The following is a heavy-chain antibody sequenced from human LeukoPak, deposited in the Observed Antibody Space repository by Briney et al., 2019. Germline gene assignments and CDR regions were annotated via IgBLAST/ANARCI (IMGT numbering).Heavy chain of an antibody. CDR2: ISAYNGNT. CDR1: GYTFTSYG. V-gene: IGHV1-18*01. D-gene: IGHD5-12*01. Sequence: ASVKVCCKASGYTFTSYGISWVRQAPGQGLEWMGWISAYNGNTNYAQKLQGRVTMTTDTSTSTAYMELRSLRSDDTAVYYCARDGAIVAINYYYYGMDVWGQGTTVTVSS. J-gene: IGHJ6*02. CDR3: ARDGAIVAINYYYYGMDV.